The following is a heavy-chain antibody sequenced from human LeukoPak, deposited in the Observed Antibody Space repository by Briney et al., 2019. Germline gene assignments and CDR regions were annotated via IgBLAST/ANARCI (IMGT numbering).Heavy chain of an antibody. CDR2: INWNSAST. D-gene: IGHD2-2*02. CDR1: GFTFEDYA. V-gene: IGHV3-9*01. CDR3: VKDRRNPYRPGGPFDP. Sequence: GGSLRLSCAASGFTFEDYAMHWVRQAPGKGLEWVSGINWNSASTGYADSVKGRFTISRDNVMNSLYLQMNSLRPEDTAFYYCVKDRRNPYRPGGPFDPWGQGTLVTVSS. J-gene: IGHJ5*02.